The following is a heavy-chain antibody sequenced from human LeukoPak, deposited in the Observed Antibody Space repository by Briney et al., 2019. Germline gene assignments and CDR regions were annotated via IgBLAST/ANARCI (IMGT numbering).Heavy chain of an antibody. CDR3: ASRPAPSLGPLDY. J-gene: IGHJ4*02. CDR1: GFTFSNYA. V-gene: IGHV3-23*01. Sequence: PGGSLRLSCAASGFTFSNYAMAWVRQIPGKGLEWVSIFSGSVGSTYYADAVKGRFTVSRDNSKSTLYLHMNNLRVDDTAIYYCASRPAPSLGPLDYWGQGTLVTVSS. CDR2: FSGSVGST. D-gene: IGHD2-2*01.